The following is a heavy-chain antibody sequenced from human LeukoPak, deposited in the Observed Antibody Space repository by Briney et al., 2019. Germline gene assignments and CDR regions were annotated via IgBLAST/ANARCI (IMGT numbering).Heavy chain of an antibody. J-gene: IGHJ3*02. CDR3: ARDQGITMVRGVIMTTDAFDT. D-gene: IGHD3-10*01. CDR1: GGSISSGGYS. V-gene: IGHV4-30-4*07. CDR2: IYYSGST. Sequence: SETLSLTCAVSGGSISSGGYSWSWIRQPPGKGLEWIGYIYYSGSTYYNPSLKSRVTISVDTSKNQFSLKLSSVTAADTAVYYCARDQGITMVRGVIMTTDAFDTWGQGTMVTVSS.